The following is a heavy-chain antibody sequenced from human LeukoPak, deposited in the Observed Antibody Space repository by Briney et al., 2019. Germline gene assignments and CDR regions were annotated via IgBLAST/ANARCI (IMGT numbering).Heavy chain of an antibody. D-gene: IGHD3-10*01. Sequence: SETLSLTCTVSGGSMSRSSAYWGWIRQPPGKGLEWIGSFYYSGSTYYNPSLKSRVTISVDTSKNQSSLELSSVTAAYTAVYYCARVSELLWFGEPRKQYYYYYYYMDVWGKGTTVTVSS. CDR3: ARVSELLWFGEPRKQYYYYYYYMDV. J-gene: IGHJ6*03. CDR2: FYYSGST. CDR1: GGSMSRSSAY. V-gene: IGHV4-39*07.